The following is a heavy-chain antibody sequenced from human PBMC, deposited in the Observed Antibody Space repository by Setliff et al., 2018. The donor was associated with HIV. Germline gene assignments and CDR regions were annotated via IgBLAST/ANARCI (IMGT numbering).Heavy chain of an antibody. CDR2: IYPRYSKI. CDR3: VRYDVYEYGYQVFDI. D-gene: IGHD5-12*01. Sequence: GESLKISCVGSEYAFSNYWIGWVRQMPGKGLEWMGIIYPRYSKIRYSPSFQGQVTFSVDKSLNTAYLQWSSLKVSDSAIYYCVRYDVYEYGYQVFDIWGQGTTVTVSS. J-gene: IGHJ3*02. V-gene: IGHV5-51*01. CDR1: EYAFSNYW.